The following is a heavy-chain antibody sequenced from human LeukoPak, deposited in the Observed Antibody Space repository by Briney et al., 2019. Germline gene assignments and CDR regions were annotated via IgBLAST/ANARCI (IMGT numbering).Heavy chain of an antibody. V-gene: IGHV1-69*05. CDR2: IIPIFGTA. Sequence: GSSVKVSCKASGGTFSSYAISWVRQAPGQGLEWMGGIIPIFGTANYAQKFRGRLTMTTETSTSTAYMELRSLRSDDTAVYYCARVPPIPPITDFDLWGQGTLVTVSS. CDR1: GGTFSSYA. D-gene: IGHD1-14*01. CDR3: ARVPPIPPITDFDL. J-gene: IGHJ4*02.